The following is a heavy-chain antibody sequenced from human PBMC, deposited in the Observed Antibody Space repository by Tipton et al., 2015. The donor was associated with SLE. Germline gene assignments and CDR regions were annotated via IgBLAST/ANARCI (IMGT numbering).Heavy chain of an antibody. CDR3: SRDYYDSSGFYPKRPSY. CDR2: IRSNPYGGTT. Sequence: SLRLSCTASGFIVGDYAMSWVRQAPGRGLEWVSFIRSNPYGGTTEYAASVKGRFIISRDDSKSIVYLQMNSLKTEDTAVYYCSRDYYDSSGFYPKRPSYWGQGTLVTVSS. J-gene: IGHJ4*02. CDR1: GFIVGDYA. V-gene: IGHV3-49*04. D-gene: IGHD3-22*01.